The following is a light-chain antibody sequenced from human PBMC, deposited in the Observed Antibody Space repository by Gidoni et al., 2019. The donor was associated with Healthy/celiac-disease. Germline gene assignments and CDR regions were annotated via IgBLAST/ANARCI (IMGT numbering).Light chain of an antibody. CDR3: QQYNNWPLT. J-gene: IGKJ4*01. V-gene: IGKV3-15*01. CDR1: QSVSSN. CDR2: GAS. Sequence: DIVMTQSPATLSTSPGERATLSCRASQSVSSNLAWYQQNPGQAPRLLSYGASTRATGIPARFSGSGSGTEFTLTISSLQSEDFAVYYCQQYNNWPLTFGGGTKVEIK.